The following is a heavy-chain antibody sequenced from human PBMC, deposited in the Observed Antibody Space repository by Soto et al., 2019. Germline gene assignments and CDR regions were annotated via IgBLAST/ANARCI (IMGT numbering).Heavy chain of an antibody. CDR3: ARGPQGYNWFDP. CDR2: INHSGST. J-gene: IGHJ5*02. CDR1: GGSFSGYY. V-gene: IGHV4-34*01. Sequence: QVQLQQWGAGLLKPSETLSLTCAVYGGSFSGYYWSWIRQPPGKGLEWIGEINHSGSTNYNPSLKSRVTISVDTSKTQFSLQLSSVTAADTAVYYCARGPQGYNWFDPWGQGTLVTVSS.